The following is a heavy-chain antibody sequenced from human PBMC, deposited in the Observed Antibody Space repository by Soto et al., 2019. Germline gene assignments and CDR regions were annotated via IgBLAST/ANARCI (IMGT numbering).Heavy chain of an antibody. Sequence: EVQLVESGGALVQPGGSLRLSCAASGFNDSSNYMRWYRQAPGKGLEWVAVIYSAGSTYYADSVKGRFTISRDNSKNTLYRQMNRLRAEDTAVYYCARDRIATGMDVWGHGTPVTVSS. CDR3: ARDRIATGMDV. V-gene: IGHV3-66*01. CDR1: GFNDSSNY. CDR2: IYSAGST. J-gene: IGHJ6*02.